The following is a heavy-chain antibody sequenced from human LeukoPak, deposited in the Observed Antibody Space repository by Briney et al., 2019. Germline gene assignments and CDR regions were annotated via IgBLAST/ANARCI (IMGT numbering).Heavy chain of an antibody. V-gene: IGHV3-23*01. CDR2: ISGSGSST. CDR1: GFTFSSYA. CDR3: AEGEGYDYGDWIDY. J-gene: IGHJ4*02. D-gene: IGHD4-17*01. Sequence: PGGSLRLSCAASGFTFSSYAMSWVRQAPGKGLEWVSAISGSGSSTYYADSVKGRFTISRDNSKNTLYLQMNSLRAEDTAVYYCAEGEGYDYGDWIDYWGQGTLVTVSS.